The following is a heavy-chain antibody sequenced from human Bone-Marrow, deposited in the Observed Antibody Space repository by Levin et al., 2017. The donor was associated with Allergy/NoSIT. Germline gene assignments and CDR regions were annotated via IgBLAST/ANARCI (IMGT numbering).Heavy chain of an antibody. CDR2: ISYNGDSQ. Sequence: GGSLRLSCAASGFTFTIFGMHWVRQAPGKGLEWVAHISYNGDSQFYIDSVKGRFTISRDNSKNTLYLQMNSLRAEDTGVYYCVRDLGQWLPPPAFWGQEPLVTAPS. D-gene: IGHD6-19*01. J-gene: IGHJ4*02. V-gene: IGHV3-30*03. CDR3: VRDLGQWLPPPAF. CDR1: GFTFTIFG.